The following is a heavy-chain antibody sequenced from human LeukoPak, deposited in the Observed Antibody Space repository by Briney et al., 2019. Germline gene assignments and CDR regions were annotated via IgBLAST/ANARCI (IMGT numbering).Heavy chain of an antibody. D-gene: IGHD6-19*01. J-gene: IGHJ4*02. Sequence: ASVKASCKASGYTFTGYYMHWVRQAPGQGLEWMGWISAYNGNTNYAQKLQGRVTMTTDTSTSTAYMELRSLRSDDTAVYYCARGAAVAGTVDYWGQGTLVTVSS. V-gene: IGHV1-18*04. CDR3: ARGAAVAGTVDY. CDR1: GYTFTGYY. CDR2: ISAYNGNT.